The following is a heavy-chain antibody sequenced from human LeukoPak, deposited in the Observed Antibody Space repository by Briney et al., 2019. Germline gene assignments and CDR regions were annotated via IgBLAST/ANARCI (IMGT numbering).Heavy chain of an antibody. V-gene: IGHV1-69*04. CDR3: ARDRSSGWLLLGTDY. J-gene: IGHJ4*02. Sequence: SVKVSCKASGGTFSSYAISWVRQAPGQGLEWMGRIIPILGIANYAQKFQGRVTITADKSTSTAYMELSSLRSEDTAVYYCARDRSSGWLLLGTDYWGQGTLVTVSS. CDR2: IIPILGIA. D-gene: IGHD3-22*01. CDR1: GGTFSSYA.